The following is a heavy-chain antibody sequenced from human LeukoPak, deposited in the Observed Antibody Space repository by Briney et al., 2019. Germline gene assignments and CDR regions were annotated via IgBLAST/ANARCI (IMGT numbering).Heavy chain of an antibody. D-gene: IGHD2-2*01. V-gene: IGHV3-48*04. CDR3: ARVGLVPAAIDHQPFDY. CDR1: GFTFSSYA. J-gene: IGHJ4*02. Sequence: PGGSLRLSCAASGFTFSSYAMSWVRQAPGKGLEWVSYISSSGSTIYYADSVKGRFTISRDNAKNSLYLQMNSLRAEDTAVYYCARVGLVPAAIDHQPFDYWGQGTLVTVSS. CDR2: ISSSGSTI.